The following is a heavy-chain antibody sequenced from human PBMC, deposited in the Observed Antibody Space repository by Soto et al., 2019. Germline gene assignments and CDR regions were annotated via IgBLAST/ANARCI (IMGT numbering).Heavy chain of an antibody. D-gene: IGHD5-18*01. CDR2: IYWDEDK. Sequence: QITLKESGPTLVKPTQTLTLTCTFSGFSLSTRGVAVGWFRQPPGKALEWLALIYWDEDKWYSPSMKCRLTITDDTSKNQVVLTMTHMDPVDTATYYCAHRPRGYAYYLDYWGQGTRVTVSS. CDR3: AHRPRGYAYYLDY. V-gene: IGHV2-5*02. CDR1: GFSLSTRGVA. J-gene: IGHJ4*02.